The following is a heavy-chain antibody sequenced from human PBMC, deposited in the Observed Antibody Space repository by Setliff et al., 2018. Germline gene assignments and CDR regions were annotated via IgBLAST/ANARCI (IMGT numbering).Heavy chain of an antibody. CDR1: GESFSNNY. CDR3: CAVAAYTGRNIGSKGTDAFYL. D-gene: IGHD3-16*01. CDR2: IKNRVDGETT. Sequence: ETLSLTCSVYGESFSNNYWSWLRQPPGKGLEWVGRIKNRVDGETTDYAAPVKGRFTISRDNSKATLYLQMNSLKTEDTALYYCCAVAAYTGRNIGSKGTDAFYLWGPGTMVTVSS. V-gene: IGHV3-15*07. J-gene: IGHJ4*03.